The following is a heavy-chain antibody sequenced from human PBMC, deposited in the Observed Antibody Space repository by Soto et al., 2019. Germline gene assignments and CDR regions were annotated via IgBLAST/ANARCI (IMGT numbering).Heavy chain of an antibody. CDR1: GGSISSYY. Sequence: PSETLSLTCAFSGGSISSYYWSWIRQPPGKGLEWIGNIYGSGNTNYNPSLNSRVIISIDTSQNQLSLKLSSVTAADTAVYYCARQRNIVATACFDYWGQGTLVTVSS. J-gene: IGHJ4*02. V-gene: IGHV4-59*08. CDR3: ARQRNIVATACFDY. CDR2: IYGSGNT. D-gene: IGHD5-12*01.